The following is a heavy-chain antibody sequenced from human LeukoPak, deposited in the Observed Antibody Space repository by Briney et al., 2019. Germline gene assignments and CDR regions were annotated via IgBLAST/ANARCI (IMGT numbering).Heavy chain of an antibody. J-gene: IGHJ3*02. V-gene: IGHV4-61*02. D-gene: IGHD3-10*02. CDR1: GGSISSGSYY. Sequence: SQTLSLTCTVSGGSISSGSYYWSWIPQPAGKGLEWFGRHYTYGSTNYNPSLKTRLNISVDTSKNQFSLKLSSVTAADTAVYYCARDCSGSYYNSHDAFDIWGQGTMVTVSS. CDR2: HYTYGST. CDR3: ARDCSGSYYNSHDAFDI.